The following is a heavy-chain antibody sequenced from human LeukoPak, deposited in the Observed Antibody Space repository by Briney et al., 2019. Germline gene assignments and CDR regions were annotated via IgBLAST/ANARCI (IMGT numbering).Heavy chain of an antibody. V-gene: IGHV3-30*18. CDR1: GFTFSSYA. D-gene: IGHD2-15*01. CDR2: ISYDGSNK. CDR3: AKDFAKYCSGGCDFQH. J-gene: IGHJ1*01. Sequence: GGSLRLSCAASGFTFSSYAIHWVRQAPGKGLEWVAVISYDGSNKYYGDSVKGRFTISRDNSKNTLYLQMNSLRAEDTAVYYRAKDFAKYCSGGCDFQHWGQGTLVTVSS.